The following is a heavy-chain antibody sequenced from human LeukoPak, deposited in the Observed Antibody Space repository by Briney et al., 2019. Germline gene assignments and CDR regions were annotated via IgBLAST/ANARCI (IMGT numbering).Heavy chain of an antibody. Sequence: PSETLSLTCTVSGGSISSSSYYWGWIRQPPGKGLEWIGSIYYSGSTYYNPSLKSRFTISVDTSKNQFSLKLSSVTAADTAVYYCARQVWGYYDSSGYQPLFDYWGQGTLVTVSS. CDR2: IYYSGST. CDR1: GGSISSSSYY. D-gene: IGHD3-22*01. J-gene: IGHJ4*02. V-gene: IGHV4-39*01. CDR3: ARQVWGYYDSSGYQPLFDY.